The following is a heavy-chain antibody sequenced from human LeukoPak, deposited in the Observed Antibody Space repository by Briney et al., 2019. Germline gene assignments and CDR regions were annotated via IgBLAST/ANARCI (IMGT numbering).Heavy chain of an antibody. Sequence: SQTLSLTCTVSGGSISSNTFYWGWIRQPPGKGLEWIGSIYYSGSTYYNPSLKSRVTISVDTSKNHFSLKLSSVTAADTALYYCATHGEAARPRSSFDYWGQGTLVTVSS. CDR2: IYYSGST. CDR1: GGSISSNTFY. CDR3: ATHGEAARPRSSFDY. D-gene: IGHD6-6*01. V-gene: IGHV4-39*01. J-gene: IGHJ4*02.